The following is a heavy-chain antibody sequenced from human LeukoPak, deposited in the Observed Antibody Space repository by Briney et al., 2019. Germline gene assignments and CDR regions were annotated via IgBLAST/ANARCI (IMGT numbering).Heavy chain of an antibody. Sequence: SETLSLTCTVSGGSMNNDYWSWVRQPPGKGLEWIGYLSYSGITKYNPSFKSRVTISVDTSKNLFSLKLTSVTAADTAVYYCARDPFDWGQGTLVIVSS. J-gene: IGHJ4*02. CDR3: ARDPFD. CDR1: GGSMNNDY. CDR2: LSYSGIT. V-gene: IGHV4-59*01.